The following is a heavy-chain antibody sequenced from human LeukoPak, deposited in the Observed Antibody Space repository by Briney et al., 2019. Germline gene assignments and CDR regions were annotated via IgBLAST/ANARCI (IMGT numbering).Heavy chain of an antibody. CDR1: GFTFSSYA. J-gene: IGHJ4*02. Sequence: PGGSLRLSCAASGFTFSSYAMSWVRQAPGKGLEWVSAISGSGGSTYYADSVKGRFTISRDNSKNTLYLQMNSLRAEDTAVYYCAKDTRYSSSWSLGDYWGQGTLVTVSS. CDR2: ISGSGGST. CDR3: AKDTRYSSSWSLGDY. V-gene: IGHV3-23*01. D-gene: IGHD6-13*01.